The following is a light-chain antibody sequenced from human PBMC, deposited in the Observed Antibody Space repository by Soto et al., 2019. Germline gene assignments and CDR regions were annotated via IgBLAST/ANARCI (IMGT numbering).Light chain of an antibody. Sequence: AIRMTQSPSSFSASTGDRVTITCRASQGISSYLAWYQQKPGKAPKLLIYAASTLQSGVPSRFSGSGSGTDFTLTIICLQSEDFATYYCQQYYSYSYTFGRGTKVEIK. CDR3: QQYYSYSYT. CDR2: AAS. V-gene: IGKV1-8*01. J-gene: IGKJ1*01. CDR1: QGISSY.